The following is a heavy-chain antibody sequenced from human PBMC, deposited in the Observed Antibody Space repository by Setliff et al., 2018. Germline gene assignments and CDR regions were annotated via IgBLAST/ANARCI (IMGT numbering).Heavy chain of an antibody. J-gene: IGHJ3*01. CDR2: IYHSGSA. CDR3: AREVGTSTSSDAFDV. V-gene: IGHV4-30-4*08. Sequence: SETLSLTCTVSGDSISSGDYFWSWIRQPAGKGLEWIAYIYHSGSAYYNPSLKSRVTMSVDTSKNQFSLHLTSVTAADTAVCYCAREVGTSTSSDAFDVWGQGMVVTVSS. CDR1: GDSISSGDYF. D-gene: IGHD1-26*01.